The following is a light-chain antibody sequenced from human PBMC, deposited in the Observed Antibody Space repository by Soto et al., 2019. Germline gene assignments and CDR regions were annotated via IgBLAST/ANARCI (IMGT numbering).Light chain of an antibody. V-gene: IGLV1-47*01. CDR3: ASWDDSLSETV. Sequence: QSVLTQPPSLSGTPGQRVTISCSGSNFNVKNNYVYWYQQFAGTAPKLLIYSNNRRPSGVPDRFSVSKSGSSAYLAISGLRPEDEADYYCASWDDSLSETVFGGGTQLTVL. J-gene: IGLJ7*01. CDR2: SNN. CDR1: NFNVKNNY.